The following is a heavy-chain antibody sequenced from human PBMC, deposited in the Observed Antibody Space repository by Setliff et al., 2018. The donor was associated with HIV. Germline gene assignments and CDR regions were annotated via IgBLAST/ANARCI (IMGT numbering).Heavy chain of an antibody. Sequence: PSETLSLTCTVSGGSISSYYWSWIRQPPGKGLEWIGYIYYSGSTNYNPSLKSRVTISVDTSKNQFPLKLSSVTAADTAVYYCASSSYRFVYFDYWGQGTLVTVSS. CDR2: IYYSGST. CDR3: ASSSYRFVYFDY. D-gene: IGHD1-26*01. J-gene: IGHJ4*02. V-gene: IGHV4-59*01. CDR1: GGSISSYY.